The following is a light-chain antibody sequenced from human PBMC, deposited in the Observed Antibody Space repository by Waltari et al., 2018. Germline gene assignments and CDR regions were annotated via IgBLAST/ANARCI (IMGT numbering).Light chain of an antibody. CDR3: CSYAGNKSMI. CDR1: SSDVATYNL. Sequence: QSALTQPASVSGSPGQSITISCTGTSSDVATYNLVSWYQQHPGKAPRLMIYEDTERPSGVSNRFSGSKSGNTASLTISGLQAEDGADYYCCSYAGNKSMIFGGGTKLTVL. CDR2: EDT. J-gene: IGLJ2*01. V-gene: IGLV2-23*01.